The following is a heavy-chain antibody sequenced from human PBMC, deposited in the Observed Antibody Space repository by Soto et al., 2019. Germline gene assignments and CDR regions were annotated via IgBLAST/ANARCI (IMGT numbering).Heavy chain of an antibody. CDR3: AKGGGGKTYRALDY. CDR1: GPSFSTYG. CDR2: ISGSDGRT. Sequence: VQLLESGGGLEQPGGSLRLSCAASGPSFSTYGMSWVRQAPGTGLEWVSSISGSDGRTYYPDSVKGRFTISRDNSKNTVDLQMNSRRAEGTAVYYWAKGGGGKTYRALDYWGQGTLVTVSS. D-gene: IGHD3-16*01. J-gene: IGHJ4*02. V-gene: IGHV3-23*01.